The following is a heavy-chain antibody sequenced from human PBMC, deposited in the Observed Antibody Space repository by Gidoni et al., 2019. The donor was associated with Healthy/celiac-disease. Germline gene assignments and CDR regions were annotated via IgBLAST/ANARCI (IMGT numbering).Heavy chain of an antibody. CDR1: GYTFTSYV. CDR3: ARVRYYYYDSSGYEGPFDY. V-gene: IGHV1-18*01. CDR2: ISAYNGNT. J-gene: IGHJ4*02. Sequence: QVQLVQSGAAAKKPGASVKVSCKASGYTFTSYVISWVRQAPGQGLEWMGWISAYNGNTNYAQKLQGRVTMTTDKSTSTAYMGLRGLRSDDTAVYDCARVRYYYYDSSGYEGPFDYWGQGTLVTVSS. D-gene: IGHD3-22*01.